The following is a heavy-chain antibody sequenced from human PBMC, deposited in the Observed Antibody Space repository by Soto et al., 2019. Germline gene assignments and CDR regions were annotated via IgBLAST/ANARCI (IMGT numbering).Heavy chain of an antibody. CDR3: ARGTYSSGTYYGVAV. Sequence: PGGSLRLSCVGSGFTFSNYWMSWVRQAPGKGLEWVANIKEGRSDMYYVDSLKGRFTISRDNARNSLYLEMNSLRAEDTAVYYCARGTYSSGTYYGVAVWGQGTTVTVSS. D-gene: IGHD3-22*01. J-gene: IGHJ6*02. CDR1: GFTFSNYW. V-gene: IGHV3-7*02. CDR2: IKEGRSDM.